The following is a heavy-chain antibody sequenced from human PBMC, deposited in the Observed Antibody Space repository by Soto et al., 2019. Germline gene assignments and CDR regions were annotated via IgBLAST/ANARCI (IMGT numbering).Heavy chain of an antibody. CDR3: ARVGQWEHYYYGMDV. D-gene: IGHD1-26*01. CDR2: IYYSGST. J-gene: IGHJ6*02. CDR1: GGSISSYY. V-gene: IGHV4-59*01. Sequence: PSETLSLTCTVSGGSISSYYWSWIRQPPGKGLEWIGYIYYSGSTNYNPSLKSRVTISVDTSKNQFSLKLSSVTAADTAAYYCARVGQWEHYYYGMDVWGQGTTVTVSS.